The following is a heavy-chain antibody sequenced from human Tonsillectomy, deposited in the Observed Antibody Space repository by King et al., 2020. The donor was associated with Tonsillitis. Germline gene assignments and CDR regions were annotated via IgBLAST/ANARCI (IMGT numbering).Heavy chain of an antibody. CDR1: GFTVSNNY. CDR2: IYSGGNT. J-gene: IGHJ6*02. D-gene: IGHD1-26*01. Sequence: VQLVESGGDLVQPGGSLRLSCAASGFTVSNNYINWVRQAPGKGLEWVSVIYSGGNTYYADSVKGRFTISRDNSKNTLYLQMNSLRAEDTAVYYCARDGRGMDVWAKGPRSPSP. CDR3: ARDGRGMDV. V-gene: IGHV3-66*01.